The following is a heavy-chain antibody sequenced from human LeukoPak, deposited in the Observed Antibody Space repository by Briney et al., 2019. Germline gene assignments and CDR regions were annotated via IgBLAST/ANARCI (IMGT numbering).Heavy chain of an antibody. D-gene: IGHD2-15*01. J-gene: IGHJ5*02. CDR3: ARHLGIVVVVAALNWFDP. V-gene: IGHV4-39*01. Sequence: SATLSLTCTVSGGSISSSSYYWGWIRQPPGKGLEWIGSIYYSGSTYYNPSLKSRVTISVDTSKNQFSLKLSSVTAADTAVYYCARHLGIVVVVAALNWFDPWGQGTLVTVSS. CDR1: GGSISSSSYY. CDR2: IYYSGST.